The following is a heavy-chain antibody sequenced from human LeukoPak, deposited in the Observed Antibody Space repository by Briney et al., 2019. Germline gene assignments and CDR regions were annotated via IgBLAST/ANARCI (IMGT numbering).Heavy chain of an antibody. CDR3: ARRPFPYYYYYMDV. J-gene: IGHJ6*03. D-gene: IGHD2-21*01. CDR2: IFYNGRN. CDR1: GGSISSTSYY. Sequence: SETLSLTCAVSGGSISSTSYYWGWIRQPPGKGLEWIGSIFYNGRNYYNPSLKSRVTISVDTSKNQFSLKLSSVTAADTAVYYCARRPFPYYYYYMDVWGKGTTVTISS. V-gene: IGHV4-39*07.